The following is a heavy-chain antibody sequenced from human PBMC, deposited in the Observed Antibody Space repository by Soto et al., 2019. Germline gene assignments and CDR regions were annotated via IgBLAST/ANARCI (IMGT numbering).Heavy chain of an antibody. D-gene: IGHD1-20*01. CDR2: ISSSGSTI. CDR3: ASPSLGAGITGPDGMDV. V-gene: IGHV3-48*03. Sequence: HPGGSLRLSCAASGFTFSSYEMNWVRQAPGKGLEWVSYISSSGSTIYYADSVKGRFTISRDNAKNSLYLQMNSLRAEDTAVYYCASPSLGAGITGPDGMDVWGQGTTVTVSS. CDR1: GFTFSSYE. J-gene: IGHJ6*02.